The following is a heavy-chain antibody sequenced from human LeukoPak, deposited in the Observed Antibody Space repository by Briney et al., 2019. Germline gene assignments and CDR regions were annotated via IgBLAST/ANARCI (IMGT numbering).Heavy chain of an antibody. Sequence: SETLSLTYTVSGASINNYYWSWVRQPPLKGLEWIGYIYSTGDTSYNPSLESRVSISMDTSKNHFSLEITSVTAADTAVYYCARGSRVYDRSGFHTWHDYWGHGTLVTVSS. D-gene: IGHD3-22*01. V-gene: IGHV4-59*01. J-gene: IGHJ4*03. CDR1: GASINNYY. CDR3: ARGSRVYDRSGFHTWHDY. CDR2: IYSTGDT.